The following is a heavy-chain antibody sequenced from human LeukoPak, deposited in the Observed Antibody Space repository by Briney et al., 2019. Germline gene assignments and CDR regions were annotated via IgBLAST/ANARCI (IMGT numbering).Heavy chain of an antibody. J-gene: IGHJ4*02. CDR1: GYTLTELS. CDR3: ARGGVGYSYGSVDY. Sequence: ASVKVSCKVSGYTLTELSMHWVRQAPGKGLEWMGWINTNTGNPTYAQGFTGRFVFSLDTSVSTAYLQISSLKAEDTAVYYCARGGVGYSYGSVDYWGQRTLVTVSS. V-gene: IGHV7-4-1*02. CDR2: INTNTGNP. D-gene: IGHD5-18*01.